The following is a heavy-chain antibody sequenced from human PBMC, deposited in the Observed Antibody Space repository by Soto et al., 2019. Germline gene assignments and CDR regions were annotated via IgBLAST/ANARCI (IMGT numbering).Heavy chain of an antibody. D-gene: IGHD4-17*01. CDR3: ARRPYGDYYFDY. CDR2: ISGGST. J-gene: IGHJ4*02. Sequence: PGGSLRLSCAASGFIFSRSAVNWVRQAPGKGLEWVSGISGGSTHYADSVKGRFTISRDNSRNTLYLQVNTLRAEDTAIYYCARRPYGDYYFDYWGQGALVTVSS. V-gene: IGHV3-23*01. CDR1: GFIFSRSA.